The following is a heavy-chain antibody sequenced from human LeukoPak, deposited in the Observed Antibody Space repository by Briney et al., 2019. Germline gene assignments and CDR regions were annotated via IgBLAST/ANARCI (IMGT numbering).Heavy chain of an antibody. V-gene: IGHV3-30*18. D-gene: IGHD2-2*01. CDR1: GFTLSNYA. CDR3: AKDQKWGPADYYFDS. Sequence: HPGGSLRLSCAASGFTLSNYAMHWVRQAPGKGLEWVTVISTDGKDKKYADSVKGRFAISRDNSKNTLDLQMNSLRAEDTAVYYCAKDQKWGPADYYFDSWGQGTLVTVSS. J-gene: IGHJ4*02. CDR2: ISTDGKDK.